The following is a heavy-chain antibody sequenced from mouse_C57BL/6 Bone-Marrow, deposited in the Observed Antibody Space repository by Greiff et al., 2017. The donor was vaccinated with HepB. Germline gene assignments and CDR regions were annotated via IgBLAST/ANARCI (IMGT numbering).Heavy chain of an antibody. CDR2: ISDGGSYT. V-gene: IGHV5-4*01. Sequence: EVKLEESGGGLVKPGGSLKLSCAASGFTFSSYAMSWVRQTPEKRLEWVATISDGGSYTYYPDNVKGRFTISRDNAKNNLYLQMSHLKSEDTAMYYCARERAYWGQGTLVTVSA. CDR3: ARERAY. CDR1: GFTFSSYA. J-gene: IGHJ3*01.